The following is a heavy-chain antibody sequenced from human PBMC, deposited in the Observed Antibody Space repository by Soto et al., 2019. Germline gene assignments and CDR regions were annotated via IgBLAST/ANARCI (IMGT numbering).Heavy chain of an antibody. V-gene: IGHV4-39*01. CDR2: IYYSGTT. CDR1: GDAISSGGYY. CDR3: LPKGLMALSPSDS. J-gene: IGHJ5*01. D-gene: IGHD3-16*01. Sequence: SETLSLTCTVSGDAISSGGYYWGWIRQPPGKGLEWIGSIYYSGTTYYNPSLKSRVTISVDTSKNQHSLKPTSVTAAETAVYLCLPKGLMALSPSDSWGRXSLVTVSS.